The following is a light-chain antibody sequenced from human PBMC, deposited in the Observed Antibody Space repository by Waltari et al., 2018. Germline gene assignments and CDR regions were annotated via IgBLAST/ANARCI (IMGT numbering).Light chain of an antibody. V-gene: IGKV3-15*01. J-gene: IGKJ1*01. Sequence: EIIMTQSPATLSVSPGERATLSCRASQKIASNLAWYQQKHGQAPRLLIYNAYSRATGVPATFSGSGSGTEFTLTISSLQSEDFGVYYCRPHNDWPWTFGQGTKVEIE. CDR2: NAY. CDR3: RPHNDWPWT. CDR1: QKIASN.